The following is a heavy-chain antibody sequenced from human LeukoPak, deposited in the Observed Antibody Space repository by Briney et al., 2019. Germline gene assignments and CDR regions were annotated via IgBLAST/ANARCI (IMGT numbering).Heavy chain of an antibody. CDR2: IYYSGST. CDR3: ARGASGGLGTTY. D-gene: IGHD7-27*01. Sequence: PSQTLSLTCTVSGGSISSGGNYWSWIRQHPGKGLEWIGYIYYSGSTYYNPSLKSRVTISVDTSKNQFSLKLSSVTAADTAVYYCARGASGGLGTTYWGQGTLVTVSS. CDR1: GGSISSGGNY. V-gene: IGHV4-31*03. J-gene: IGHJ4*02.